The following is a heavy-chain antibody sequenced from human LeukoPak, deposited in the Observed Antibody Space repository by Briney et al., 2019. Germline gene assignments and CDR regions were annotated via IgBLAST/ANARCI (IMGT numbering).Heavy chain of an antibody. Sequence: SETLSLTCTVSGGSISSSSYYWGWIRQPPGKGLEWIGSIYYSGSTYYNPSLKSRVTISVDTSKNQFSLKLSSVTAADTAVYYCARRGFTIFGVVIRPKGAFDIWGQGTMVTVSS. CDR3: ARRGFTIFGVVIRPKGAFDI. J-gene: IGHJ3*02. D-gene: IGHD3-3*01. CDR1: GGSISSSSYY. CDR2: IYYSGST. V-gene: IGHV4-39*01.